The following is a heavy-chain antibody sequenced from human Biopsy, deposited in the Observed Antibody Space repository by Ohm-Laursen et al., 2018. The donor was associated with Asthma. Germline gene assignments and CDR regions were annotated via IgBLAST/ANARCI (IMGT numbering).Heavy chain of an antibody. CDR3: ARWGIQGVRFWGMDV. V-gene: IGHV1-69*13. CDR1: GGTFSSYA. Sequence: VKISCRASGGTFSSYAISWVRQAPGQGLEWMGGIIPIFGTANYAQKFQGRVTITADESTSTAYLELSSLRSEDTAVYYCARWGIQGVRFWGMDVWGQGTTVTVSS. J-gene: IGHJ6*02. D-gene: IGHD3-10*01. CDR2: IIPIFGTA.